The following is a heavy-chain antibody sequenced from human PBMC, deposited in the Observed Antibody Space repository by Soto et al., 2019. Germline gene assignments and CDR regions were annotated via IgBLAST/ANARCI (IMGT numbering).Heavy chain of an antibody. V-gene: IGHV3-33*01. CDR3: AIGWYCGGDCYEWYFDL. CDR1: GFTFSNYG. J-gene: IGHJ2*01. Sequence: QVQLVESGGGVVQPGRSLRLSCAASGFTFSNYGMHWVRQAPGKGLEWVAVIWYDGSNKYYADSVKGRFTISRDNSKNTLYLQMNSLRTDDMDVYFCAIGWYCGGDCYEWYFDLWGRGTLLTVSS. D-gene: IGHD2-21*02. CDR2: IWYDGSNK.